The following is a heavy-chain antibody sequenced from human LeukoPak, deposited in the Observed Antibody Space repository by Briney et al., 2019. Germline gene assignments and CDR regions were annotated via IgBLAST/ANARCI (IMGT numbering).Heavy chain of an antibody. CDR2: ISYDGSNE. CDR3: ARVRAGYCTSTSCYTDMDV. CDR1: GFTFSSYG. J-gene: IGHJ6*02. V-gene: IGHV3-30*03. Sequence: QSGGSLRLSCAASGFTFSSYGMHWVRQAPGKGLEWVALISYDGSNEYYADSVRGRFTISRDNSKFTLYMQMNSLRAEDTAVYYCARVRAGYCTSTSCYTDMDVWGQGTTVTVSS. D-gene: IGHD2-2*02.